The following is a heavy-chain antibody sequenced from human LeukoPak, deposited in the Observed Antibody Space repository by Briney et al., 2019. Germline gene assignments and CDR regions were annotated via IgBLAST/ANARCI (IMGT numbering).Heavy chain of an antibody. V-gene: IGHV3-23*01. CDR2: ISGSGYST. J-gene: IGHJ4*02. CDR1: GFTFSSYA. CDR3: AKEAGYSGYDYPDY. D-gene: IGHD5-12*01. Sequence: PGASLRLSCAASGFTFSSYAMSWVRQPPGKGLEWVSAISGSGYSTYYADSVKGRFTISRDNSKNTLYLQMNSLRAEDTAVYYCAKEAGYSGYDYPDYWGQGTLVTVSS.